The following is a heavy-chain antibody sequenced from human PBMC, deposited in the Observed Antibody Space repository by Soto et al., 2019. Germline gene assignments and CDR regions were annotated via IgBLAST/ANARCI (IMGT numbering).Heavy chain of an antibody. CDR1: GYTFTSYG. V-gene: IGHV1-18*01. CDR3: ARNDQGSSSPWFGYYYYGMDV. D-gene: IGHD6-6*01. Sequence: QVQLVQSGAEVKKPGASVKVSCKASGYTFTSYGISWVRQAPGQGLEWMGWISAYNGNTNYAQKLQGRVTMTTDTSTSTDYMELRSLRSDDTAVYYCARNDQGSSSPWFGYYYYGMDVWGQGTTVTVSS. CDR2: ISAYNGNT. J-gene: IGHJ6*02.